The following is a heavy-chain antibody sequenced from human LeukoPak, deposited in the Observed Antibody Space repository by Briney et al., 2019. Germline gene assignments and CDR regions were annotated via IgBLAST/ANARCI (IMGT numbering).Heavy chain of an antibody. J-gene: IGHJ6*03. CDR3: ASATTVTKYYYYYMDV. Sequence: SETLSLTCTVSGGSISSYYWSWIRQPAGKGLEWIGRIYTSGSPNYNPSLKSRVTMSVDTSKNQFSLKLTSVTAADTAVYYCASATTVTKYYYYYMDVWGKGTTVTVS. CDR2: IYTSGSP. D-gene: IGHD4-11*01. CDR1: GGSISSYY. V-gene: IGHV4-4*07.